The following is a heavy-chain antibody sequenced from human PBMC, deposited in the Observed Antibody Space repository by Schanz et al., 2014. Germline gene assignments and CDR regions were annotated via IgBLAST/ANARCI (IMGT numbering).Heavy chain of an antibody. CDR2: ISSGSSYA. D-gene: IGHD2-15*01. J-gene: IGHJ6*02. CDR1: GFTFRDYY. V-gene: IGHV3-11*05. Sequence: QVQLVASGGGLVKPGGSLRLSCAASGFTFRDYYMSWIRQAPGKGLEWVSDISSGSSYANYADSVKGRFTISRDNAKNSLYLQMNSLRAEDTAVYYCAKARRKSNCSGGRCFHYSYYGMDVWGQGTTVTVSS. CDR3: AKARRKSNCSGGRCFHYSYYGMDV.